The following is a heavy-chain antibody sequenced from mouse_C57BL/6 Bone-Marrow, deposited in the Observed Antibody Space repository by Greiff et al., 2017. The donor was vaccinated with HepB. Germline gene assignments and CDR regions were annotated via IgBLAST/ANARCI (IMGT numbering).Heavy chain of an antibody. J-gene: IGHJ3*01. CDR3: ARDLGWAAWFAY. CDR1: GYSITSGYY. Sequence: EVQLVESGPGLVKPSQSLSLTCSVTGYSITSGYYWNWIRQFPGNKLEWMGYISYDGSNNYNPSLKNRISITRDTSKNQFFLKLNSVTTEDTATYYCARDLGWAAWFAYWGQGTLVTVSA. CDR2: ISYDGSN. D-gene: IGHD3-1*01. V-gene: IGHV3-6*01.